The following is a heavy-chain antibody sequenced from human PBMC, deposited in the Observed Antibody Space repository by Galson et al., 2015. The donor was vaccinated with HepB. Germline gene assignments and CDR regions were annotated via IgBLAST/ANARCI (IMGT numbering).Heavy chain of an antibody. CDR3: ALPAAAGYYYGMDV. CDR1: GFTFSSYA. V-gene: IGHV3-23*01. CDR2: ISGSGGST. J-gene: IGHJ6*02. Sequence: SLRLSCAASGFTFSSYAMSWVRQAPGKGLEWVSAISGSGGSTYYADSVKGRFTISRDNAKNSLYLQMNSLRAEDTAVYYCALPAAAGYYYGMDVWGQGTTVTVSS. D-gene: IGHD2-2*01.